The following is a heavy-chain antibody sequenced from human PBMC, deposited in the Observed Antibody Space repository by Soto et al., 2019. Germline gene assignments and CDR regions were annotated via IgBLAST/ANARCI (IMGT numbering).Heavy chain of an antibody. V-gene: IGHV1-58*01. D-gene: IGHD3-22*01. CDR2: IVVGSGNT. J-gene: IGHJ5*02. CDR1: VFTFTSSA. Sequence: SVKVSCKASVFTFTSSAVQWVRQARGQRLEWIGWIVVGSGNTNYAQKFQGRVTITRDMSTSTAYMELSSLRSEDTAVYYCARARQYYDCELDPWGQGTLVTVSS. CDR3: ARARQYYDCELDP.